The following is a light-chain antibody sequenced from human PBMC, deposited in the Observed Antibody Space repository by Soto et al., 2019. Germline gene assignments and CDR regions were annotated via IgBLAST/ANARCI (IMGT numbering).Light chain of an antibody. Sequence: QAVVTQEPSLTVSPGGTVTLTCSSNTGAVTSGHFPYWFQQKPGQAPRTLIYDTTSKHSWTPARFSASLLGGKAALTLSGAQPEDEADYYCLLVHGGKVVLGGGTKVTVL. CDR3: LLVHGGKVV. J-gene: IGLJ3*02. V-gene: IGLV7-46*01. CDR1: TGAVTSGHF. CDR2: DTT.